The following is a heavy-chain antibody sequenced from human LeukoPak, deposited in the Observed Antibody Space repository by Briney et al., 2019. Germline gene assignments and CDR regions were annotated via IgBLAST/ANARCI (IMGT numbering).Heavy chain of an antibody. CDR3: ARGVTTFPGPLEDYYDSSGYVFDI. CDR2: IIPIFGTA. CDR1: GYTFTSYD. Sequence: SVKVSCKASGYTFTSYDINWVRQATGQGLEWMGGIIPIFGTANYAQKFQGRVTITTDESTSTAYMELSSLRSEDTAVYYCARGVTTFPGPLEDYYDSSGYVFDIWGQGTMVTVSS. V-gene: IGHV1-69*05. J-gene: IGHJ3*02. D-gene: IGHD3-22*01.